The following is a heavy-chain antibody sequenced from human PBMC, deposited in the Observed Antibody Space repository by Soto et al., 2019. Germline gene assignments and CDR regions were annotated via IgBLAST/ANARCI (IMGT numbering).Heavy chain of an antibody. CDR2: IWYDGSNK. CDR1: GFTFSSYG. J-gene: IGHJ2*01. Sequence: QVQLVESGGGVVQPGRSLRLSCAASGFTFSSYGMHWVRQAPGKGLEWVAVIWYDGSNKYYADSVKGRFTISRDNSKNTLYLQMNSLRDEDTAVYYCARVGACCGGACYSWYFDLWGRGTLVTVSS. V-gene: IGHV3-33*01. CDR3: ARVGACCGGACYSWYFDL. D-gene: IGHD2-21*02.